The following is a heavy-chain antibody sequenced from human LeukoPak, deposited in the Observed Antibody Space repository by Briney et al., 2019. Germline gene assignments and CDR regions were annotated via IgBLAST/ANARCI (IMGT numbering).Heavy chain of an antibody. CDR3: ARVDLRYCSGGSCPFDY. D-gene: IGHD2-15*01. Sequence: SETLSLTCTVSGGSISSGSYYWGWIRQPAGKGLEWIGRIYTSGSTNYNPSLKCRVTISVDTSKNQFSLKLSSVTAADTAVYYCARVDLRYCSGGSCPFDYWGQGTLVTVSS. CDR1: GGSISSGSYY. CDR2: IYTSGST. J-gene: IGHJ4*02. V-gene: IGHV4-61*02.